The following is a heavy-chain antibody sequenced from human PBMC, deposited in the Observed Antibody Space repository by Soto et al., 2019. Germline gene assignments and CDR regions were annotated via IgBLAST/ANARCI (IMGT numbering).Heavy chain of an antibody. Sequence: PGGSLRLSCAASGFTVRSNYMSWVRQAPGKGLEWVSVIYSGGSTYYADSVKGRFTISRDNSKNTLYLQMNSLRAEDTAVYYCARGGGRLPAAYFDYWGQGTLVTVS. D-gene: IGHD2-15*01. CDR3: ARGGGRLPAAYFDY. J-gene: IGHJ4*02. CDR1: GFTVRSNY. V-gene: IGHV3-53*01. CDR2: IYSGGST.